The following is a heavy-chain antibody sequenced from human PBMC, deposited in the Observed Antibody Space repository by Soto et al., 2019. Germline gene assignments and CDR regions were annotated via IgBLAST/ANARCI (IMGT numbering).Heavy chain of an antibody. CDR2: IKSGGPT. CDR3: TWSGTNWFAS. V-gene: IGHV3-15*01. J-gene: IGHJ5*01. D-gene: IGHD3-3*01. Sequence: SLRLSCTAPTLIFSDAWMAWVRQAPGKGLEWVGRIKSGGPTDYAAPVKGRFTISRDDSEKTVYLQMNSLKTEDTAVYFCTWSGTNWFASWGQGALVTVSS. CDR1: TLIFSDAW.